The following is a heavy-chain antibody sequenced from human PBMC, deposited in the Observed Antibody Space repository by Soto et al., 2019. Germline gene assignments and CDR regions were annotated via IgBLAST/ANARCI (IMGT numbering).Heavy chain of an antibody. CDR1: GYTFTSYA. Sequence: GASVKVSCKASGYTFTSYAMHWVRQAPGQRLEWMGWINAGNGNTKYSQKFQGRVTITRDTSASTAYMELSSLRSEDTAVYYCARDRGSGGEYYFDYWGQGTLVTVS. CDR2: INAGNGNT. J-gene: IGHJ4*02. CDR3: ARDRGSGGEYYFDY. D-gene: IGHD2-15*01. V-gene: IGHV1-3*01.